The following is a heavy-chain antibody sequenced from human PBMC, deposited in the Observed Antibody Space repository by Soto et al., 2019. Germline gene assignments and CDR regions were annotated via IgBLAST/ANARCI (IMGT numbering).Heavy chain of an antibody. CDR3: AREQVPAYHYGMDV. V-gene: IGHV4-4*02. CDR1: GGSISSSNW. J-gene: IGHJ6*02. Sequence: KSSETLSLTCAVSGGSISSSNWWSWVRQPPGKGLEWIGEIYHSGSTNYNPSLKSRVTISVDKSKNQFSLKLSSVTAADTAVYYCAREQVPAYHYGMDVWGQGTTVTVSS. D-gene: IGHD2-2*01. CDR2: IYHSGST.